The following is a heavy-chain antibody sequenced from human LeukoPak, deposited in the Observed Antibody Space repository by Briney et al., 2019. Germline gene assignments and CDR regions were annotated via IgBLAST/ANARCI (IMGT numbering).Heavy chain of an antibody. D-gene: IGHD6-19*01. CDR3: ARDRMDSSGWSAPYYYYGMDV. CDR2: ISYDGSNK. V-gene: IGHV3-30-3*01. Sequence: GGSLRLSCAASGFTFSGYPIHWVRQAPGKGLEWVAVISYDGSNKYYADSVKGRFTISRDNSKNTLYLQMNSLRAEDTAVYYCARDRMDSSGWSAPYYYYGMDVWGQGTTVTVSS. J-gene: IGHJ6*02. CDR1: GFTFSGYP.